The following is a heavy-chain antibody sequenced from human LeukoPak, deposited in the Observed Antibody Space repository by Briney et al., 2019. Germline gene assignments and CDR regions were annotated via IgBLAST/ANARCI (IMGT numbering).Heavy chain of an antibody. V-gene: IGHV4-59*06. J-gene: IGHJ4*02. CDR1: GGSISSYY. CDR2: IYYSGST. CDR3: AGYSSSSYYFDY. Sequence: SETLSLTCTVSGGSISSYYWSWIRQPPGKGLEWIGYIYYSGSTYYNPSLKSRVTISVDTSKNQFSLKLSSVTAADTAVYCCAGYSSSSYYFDYWGQGTLVTVSS. D-gene: IGHD6-6*01.